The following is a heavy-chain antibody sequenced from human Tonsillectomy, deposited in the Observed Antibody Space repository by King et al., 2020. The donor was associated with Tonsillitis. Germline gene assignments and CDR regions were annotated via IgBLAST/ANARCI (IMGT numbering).Heavy chain of an antibody. CDR1: GFTFDDYA. V-gene: IGHV3-43D*03. Sequence: VQLVESGGVVVQPGGSLRLSCAVSGFTFDDYAMHWVRQAPGKGLEWVSVISWDGGSTYYVDSVKGRFTISRENSKNSLYLQMSSLRAEDTALYYCEKXXSXXXLMEANPILXYWGXGTLVTVPS. CDR3: EKXXSXXXLMEANPILXY. CDR2: ISWDGGST. J-gene: IGHJ4*01. D-gene: IGHD2-8*01.